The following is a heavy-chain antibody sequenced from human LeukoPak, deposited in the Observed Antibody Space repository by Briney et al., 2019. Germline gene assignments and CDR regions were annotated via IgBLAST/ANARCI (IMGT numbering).Heavy chain of an antibody. Sequence: GGSLRLSCSASGFTFSSYWMSWVRQTTGKGLECVAKIREDGNEKFYVDSVKGRFTISRDNAKNSVYLQMNSLRVEDTAVYFCARDYIGGWNDHWGQGTLVTVSS. CDR1: GFTFSSYW. J-gene: IGHJ4*02. CDR3: ARDYIGGWNDH. V-gene: IGHV3-7*01. D-gene: IGHD3-16*01. CDR2: IREDGNEK.